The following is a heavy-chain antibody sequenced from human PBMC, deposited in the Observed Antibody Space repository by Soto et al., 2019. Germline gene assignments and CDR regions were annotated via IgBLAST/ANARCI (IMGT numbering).Heavy chain of an antibody. J-gene: IGHJ2*01. CDR2: IYYTGST. D-gene: IGHD3-10*01. Sequence: QVQLQESGPGLVKPSETLSLTCTVSGGSISSYYWSWIRQPPGKGLEWIGYIYYTGSTNYNPSLTSRVTISVDTSKNQFSLKLSSVTAADTAVYYCAREVGEGYYGSGSYYTDWYFDLWGRGTLVTVSS. CDR3: AREVGEGYYGSGSYYTDWYFDL. CDR1: GGSISSYY. V-gene: IGHV4-59*01.